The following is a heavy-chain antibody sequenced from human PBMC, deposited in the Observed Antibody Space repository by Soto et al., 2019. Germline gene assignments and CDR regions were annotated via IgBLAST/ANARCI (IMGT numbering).Heavy chain of an antibody. Sequence: QVQLVESGGGVVQPGRSLRLSCAASGFTFSSYGMHWVRQAPGKGLEWVAVISYDGSNKYYADSVKGRFTISRDNSKNKLYLQMNSLRAEDTAVYYCAKDVGGRVSHAFDIWGQGTMVTVSS. CDR2: ISYDGSNK. J-gene: IGHJ3*02. D-gene: IGHD3-16*01. CDR3: AKDVGGRVSHAFDI. CDR1: GFTFSSYG. V-gene: IGHV3-30*18.